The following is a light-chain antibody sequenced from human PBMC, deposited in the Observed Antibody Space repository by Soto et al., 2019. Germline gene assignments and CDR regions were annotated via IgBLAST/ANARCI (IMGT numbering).Light chain of an antibody. Sequence: DTRLSQSLSSVCVSRGERVTXTCRASQEIRSALGWYQQKPGKVPKLLIYKASTLKSGVPSRFSGSRSGTEFTLTISSLQPDDFATYYCQHYSIGSESFGQRTEVDIK. CDR1: QEIRSA. V-gene: IGKV1-5*03. CDR3: QHYSIGSES. J-gene: IGKJ1*01. CDR2: KAS.